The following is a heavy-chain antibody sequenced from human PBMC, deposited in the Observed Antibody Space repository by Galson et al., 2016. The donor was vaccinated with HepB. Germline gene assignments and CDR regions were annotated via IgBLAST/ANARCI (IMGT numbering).Heavy chain of an antibody. CDR2: TYYESKWYR. CDR1: GDSVSSNSAA. CDR3: ARNYYGSGGYYTLFDY. J-gene: IGHJ4*02. D-gene: IGHD3-10*01. Sequence: CAISGDSVSSNSAAWNWIRQSPPRGLEWLGRTYYESKWYRDHAVSVESRIAINADTSKNQFSLQLNSVTPEDTALYYCARNYYGSGGYYTLFDYWGQGTPVTVSS. V-gene: IGHV6-1*01.